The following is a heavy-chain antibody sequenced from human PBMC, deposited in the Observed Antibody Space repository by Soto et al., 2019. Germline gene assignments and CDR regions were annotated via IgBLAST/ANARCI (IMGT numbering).Heavy chain of an antibody. CDR1: GLTVSTNP. CDR2: IYTGGGT. J-gene: IGHJ4*02. Sequence: ESGGGLVQPGGSLRLSCAASGLTVSTNPMSWVRQAPGKGLEWVSVIYTGGGTHYADSVKGRFTITRDNSKNTVNLQMNSLRPEDTAVYYCARDGSGHWGQGTLVTVSS. CDR3: ARDGSGH. V-gene: IGHV3-66*01.